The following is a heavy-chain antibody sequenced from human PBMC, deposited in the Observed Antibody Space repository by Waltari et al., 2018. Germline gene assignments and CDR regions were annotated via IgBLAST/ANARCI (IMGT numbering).Heavy chain of an antibody. CDR1: GYSITSGYY. Sequence: QVQLQESGPGLVKPSETLSLTCPVSGYSITSGYYWGWIRHPPGQGLEWIGNNFHSGTTYYTPSLKSRVTILVDTSKNQFSLKLTSVTAADTAVYYCVRGREGYCSSTSCTAGGYYNYMDVWGKGTTVTVSS. D-gene: IGHD2-2*01. V-gene: IGHV4-38-2*02. J-gene: IGHJ6*03. CDR2: NFHSGTT. CDR3: VRGREGYCSSTSCTAGGYYNYMDV.